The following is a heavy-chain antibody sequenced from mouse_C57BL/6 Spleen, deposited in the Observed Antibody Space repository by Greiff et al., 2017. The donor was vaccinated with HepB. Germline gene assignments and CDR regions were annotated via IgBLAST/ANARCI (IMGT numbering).Heavy chain of an antibody. CDR1: GYTFTGYW. CDR3: ARRDYYGSSYVAWFAY. Sequence: QVQLQQSGAELMKPGASVKLSCKATGYTFTGYWIEWVKQRPGHGLEWIGEILPGSGSTNYNEKFKGKATFTADTSSNTAYMQLSSLTTEDSAIYYCARRDYYGSSYVAWFAYWGKGTLVTVSA. J-gene: IGHJ3*01. V-gene: IGHV1-9*01. D-gene: IGHD1-1*01. CDR2: ILPGSGST.